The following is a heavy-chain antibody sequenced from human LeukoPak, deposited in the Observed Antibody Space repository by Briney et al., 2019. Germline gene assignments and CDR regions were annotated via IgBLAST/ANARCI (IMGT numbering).Heavy chain of an antibody. D-gene: IGHD1-1*01. Sequence: GRSLRLSCAASGFTFSSYAMHWVRQAPGKGLEWVAVISYDGSNKYYADSVKGRFTISRDNSKNTLYLQMNSLRAEDTAVYYCARDLENTGLDAFDIWGQGTMVTVSS. CDR1: GFTFSSYA. CDR2: ISYDGSNK. V-gene: IGHV3-30-3*01. J-gene: IGHJ3*02. CDR3: ARDLENTGLDAFDI.